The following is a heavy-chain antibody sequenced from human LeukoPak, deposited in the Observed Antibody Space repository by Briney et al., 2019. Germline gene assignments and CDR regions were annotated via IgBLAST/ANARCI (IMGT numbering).Heavy chain of an antibody. CDR3: ARGLNNRKSGRRFDVFEI. Sequence: SETLSLVCAVYGGSFSGYYWSWIRQPPGKGLEWIGEINHSGSTNYNPSLKSRVTISADTSKNQFSLRLSSVTAADTAVYYCARGLNNRKSGRRFDVFEIWGQGTMVTVSS. J-gene: IGHJ3*02. CDR2: INHSGST. D-gene: IGHD1-14*01. CDR1: GGSFSGYY. V-gene: IGHV4-34*01.